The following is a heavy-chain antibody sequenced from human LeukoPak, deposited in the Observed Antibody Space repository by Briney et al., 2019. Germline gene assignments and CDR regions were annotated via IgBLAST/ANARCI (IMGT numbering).Heavy chain of an antibody. CDR2: IKQDGSEK. J-gene: IGHJ4*02. Sequence: GGSLRLSCAASGFTFINAWMSWVRQAPGKGLEWVANIKQDGSEKYYVDSVKGRFTISRDNAKNSLYLQMNSLRAEDTAVYYCARGIVVLYWGQGTLVTVSS. V-gene: IGHV3-7*01. CDR1: GFTFINAW. D-gene: IGHD2-8*01. CDR3: ARGIVVLY.